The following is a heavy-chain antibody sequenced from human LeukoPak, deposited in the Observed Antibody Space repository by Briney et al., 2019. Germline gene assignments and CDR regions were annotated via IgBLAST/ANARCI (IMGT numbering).Heavy chain of an antibody. J-gene: IGHJ6*03. CDR3: ARGRQVVPAVIWGRHYYYYMDV. Sequence: PSETLSLTCAVYGGSFSGYYWSWIRQPPGKGLDWIGEINHSGSTNYNPSLKSRVTISVDTSKNQFSLKLSSVTAADTAVYYCARGRQVVPAVIWGRHYYYYMDVWGKGTKVTVSS. CDR2: INHSGST. V-gene: IGHV4-34*01. CDR1: GGSFSGYY. D-gene: IGHD2-2*01.